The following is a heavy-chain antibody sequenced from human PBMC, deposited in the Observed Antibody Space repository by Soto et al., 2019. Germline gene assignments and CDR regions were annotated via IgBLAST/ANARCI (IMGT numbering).Heavy chain of an antibody. J-gene: IGHJ5*02. V-gene: IGHV4-59*08. Sequence: SETLSLTCTVSGGSISSYYWSWIRQPPGKGLEWIGYIYYSGSTNYNPSLKSRVTISVDTSKNQFSLKLSSVTAADTAVYFCARTEDSDLSGDADWFDPWGQGILVTVSS. CDR2: IYYSGST. D-gene: IGHD3-22*01. CDR1: GGSISSYY. CDR3: ARTEDSDLSGDADWFDP.